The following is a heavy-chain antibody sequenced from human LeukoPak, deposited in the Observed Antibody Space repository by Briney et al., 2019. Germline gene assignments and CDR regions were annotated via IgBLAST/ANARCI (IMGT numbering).Heavy chain of an antibody. Sequence: GGSLRLSCAASGFTFSNYDMYWVRQATGKGLEWVSAFHTAGDIHYSGSVKGRFATSRENAKNPFYLQMNNLRAGDTAVYYCARGSCSSRSCYKRVNGLDVWGQGTPVTVSS. V-gene: IGHV3-13*01. CDR3: ARGSCSSRSCYKRVNGLDV. CDR2: FHTAGDI. D-gene: IGHD2-2*01. J-gene: IGHJ6*02. CDR1: GFTFSNYD.